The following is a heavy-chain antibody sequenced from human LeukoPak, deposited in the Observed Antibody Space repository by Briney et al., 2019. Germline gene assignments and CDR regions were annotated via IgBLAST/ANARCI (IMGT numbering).Heavy chain of an antibody. CDR1: GFTFISYS. CDR3: AREDGSTTLANRFDP. CDR2: ISSSSNYI. D-gene: IGHD3-10*01. Sequence: GGSLRLSCAASGFTFISYSMNWVRQAPGKGLEWVSSISSSSNYIYYADSVKGRFTISRDNAKNSLYLQMNSLRAEDTAVYYCAREDGSTTLANRFDPWGQGTLVTVSS. J-gene: IGHJ5*02. V-gene: IGHV3-21*01.